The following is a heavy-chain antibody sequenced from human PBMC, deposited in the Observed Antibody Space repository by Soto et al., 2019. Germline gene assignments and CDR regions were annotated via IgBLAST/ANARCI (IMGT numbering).Heavy chain of an antibody. D-gene: IGHD3-16*02. V-gene: IGHV3-21*01. Sequence: GGSLRLSCAASGFTFSSYSMNWVRQAPGKGLEWVSSISSSSSYIYYADSVKGRFTISRDNAKNSLYLQMNSLRAEDTAVYYCASQQTYYVYFWGGYRYTWLPYWARETLVTVSS. CDR2: ISSSSSYI. J-gene: IGHJ4*02. CDR1: GFTFSSYS. CDR3: ASQQTYYVYFWGGYRYTWLPY.